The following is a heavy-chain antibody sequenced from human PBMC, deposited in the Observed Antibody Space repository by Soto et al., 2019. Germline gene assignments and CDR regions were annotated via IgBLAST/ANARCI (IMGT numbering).Heavy chain of an antibody. J-gene: IGHJ4*02. V-gene: IGHV3-11*01. CDR3: TSAGASVTAPFDS. CDR1: GFAFSDPY. D-gene: IGHD4-17*01. Sequence: QVQLVESGGGLVKPGGSLRLSCAASGFAFSDPYMSWVRQAPGKGLEWVSYITSTGSTIYYADSVKGRFTISRDKAKKSLYQQIDRLTADDTAVSYCTSAGASVTAPFDSWARGPQVPVPS. CDR2: ITSTGSTI.